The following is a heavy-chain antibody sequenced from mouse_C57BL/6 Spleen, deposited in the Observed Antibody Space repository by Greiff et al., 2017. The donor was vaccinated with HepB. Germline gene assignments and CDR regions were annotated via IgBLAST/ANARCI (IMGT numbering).Heavy chain of an antibody. CDR1: GYAFSSSW. V-gene: IGHV1-82*01. CDR2: IYPGDGDT. CDR3: ARSYGYDRYFDV. J-gene: IGHJ1*03. Sequence: QVQLQQSGPELVKPGASVKISCKASGYAFSSSWMNWVKQRPGKGLEWIGRIYPGDGDTNYNGKFKGKATLTADKSSSTAYMQLSSLTSEDSAVYFCARSYGYDRYFDVWGTGTTVTVSS. D-gene: IGHD2-2*01.